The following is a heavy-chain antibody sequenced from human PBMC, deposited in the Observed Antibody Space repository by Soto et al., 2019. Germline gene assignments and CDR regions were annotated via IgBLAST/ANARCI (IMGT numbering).Heavy chain of an antibody. V-gene: IGHV3-30*04. CDR3: AATEWFGELLFDF. D-gene: IGHD3-10*01. Sequence: GGSLRLSCAASGFTFSSYAMHWVRQAPGKGLEWMAVISYDGSNKYYADSVKGRFTISRDNSKNTLYLQMNSLRAEDTAVYYCAATEWFGELLFDFWGQGTLVTVSS. CDR2: ISYDGSNK. CDR1: GFTFSSYA. J-gene: IGHJ4*02.